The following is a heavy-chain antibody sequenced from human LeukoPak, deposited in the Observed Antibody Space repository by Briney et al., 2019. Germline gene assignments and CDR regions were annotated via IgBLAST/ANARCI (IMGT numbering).Heavy chain of an antibody. CDR3: ARRTEMATIIDY. V-gene: IGHV5-51*01. D-gene: IGHD5-24*01. Sequence: GESLKISCKGSGSSFTSYWIGWVRQLPGKGLEWIGIIYPGDSDNRYSPSFQGQVTISADKSSSTSYLQWSSLKASDTAMYYCARRTEMATIIDYWGQGTLVTVSS. CDR2: IYPGDSDN. CDR1: GSSFTSYW. J-gene: IGHJ4*02.